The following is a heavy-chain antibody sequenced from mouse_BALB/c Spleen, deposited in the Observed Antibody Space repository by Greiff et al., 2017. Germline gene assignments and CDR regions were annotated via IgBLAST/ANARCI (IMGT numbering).Heavy chain of an antibody. D-gene: IGHD2-1*01. CDR1: GYTFTSYY. CDR3: ARGDYGNYFDY. V-gene: IGHV1S56*01. Sequence: VKLMESGPELVKPGASVRISCKASGYTFTSYYIHWVKQRPGQGLEWIGWIYPGNVNTKYNEKFKGKATLTADKSSSTAYMQLSSLTSEDSAVYFCARGDYGNYFDYWGQGTTLTVSS. CDR2: IYPGNVNT. J-gene: IGHJ2*01.